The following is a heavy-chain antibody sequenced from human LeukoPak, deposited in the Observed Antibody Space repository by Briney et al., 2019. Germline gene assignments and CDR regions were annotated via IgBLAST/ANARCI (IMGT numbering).Heavy chain of an antibody. D-gene: IGHD4-23*01. CDR3: ARGRPHGNDY. V-gene: IGHV3-74*01. J-gene: IGHJ4*02. CDR2: IASDGNST. Sequence: GGSLRLSCAASGYTFSSYWMNWVRQAPGKGLVWVSRIASDGNSTTYADSVKGRFSISRDNAKNTLYLQMNSLRVEDTAVYYCARGRPHGNDYWGQGTLVTVSS. CDR1: GYTFSSYW.